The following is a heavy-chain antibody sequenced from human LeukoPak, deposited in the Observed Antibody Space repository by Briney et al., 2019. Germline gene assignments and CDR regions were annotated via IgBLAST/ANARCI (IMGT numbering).Heavy chain of an antibody. Sequence: GGSLRLSCAASGFTFSDYDIHWVRQATGKGLEWVSAIGTAGDTDYTGSVKGRFTISRENAKNSLYLQMNSLRAGDTAVYYCARVAKERVGGVYYFDYWGQGTLVTVSS. J-gene: IGHJ4*02. D-gene: IGHD1-1*01. CDR2: IGTAGDT. CDR3: ARVAKERVGGVYYFDY. V-gene: IGHV3-13*01. CDR1: GFTFSDYD.